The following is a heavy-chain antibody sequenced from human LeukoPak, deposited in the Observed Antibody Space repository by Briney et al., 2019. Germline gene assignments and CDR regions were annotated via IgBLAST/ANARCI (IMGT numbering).Heavy chain of an antibody. D-gene: IGHD2-21*02. J-gene: IGHJ4*02. CDR3: ARIAPYCGNDCYVDY. CDR1: GFTFSSYA. V-gene: IGHV3-23*01. Sequence: GGSLRLSCAASGFTFSSYAMRWVRQAPGKGLEWVSAISGSGGSTYYADSVKGRFTISRDNSKNTLYLQMNSLRAEDTAMYYCARIAPYCGNDCYVDYWGQGALVTVSS. CDR2: ISGSGGST.